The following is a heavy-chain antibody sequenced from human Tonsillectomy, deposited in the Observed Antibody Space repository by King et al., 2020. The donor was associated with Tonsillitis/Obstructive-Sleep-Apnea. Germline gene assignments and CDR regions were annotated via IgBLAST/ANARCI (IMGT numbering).Heavy chain of an antibody. V-gene: IGHV1-8*01. J-gene: IGHJ6*03. CDR3: ARGRRDRMVRGVNGAYYYYYMDV. CDR1: GYTFTSYD. CDR2: MNPNSGNT. D-gene: IGHD3-10*01. Sequence: QLVQSGAEVKKPGASVKVSCKASGYTFTSYDINWVRQATGQGLEWMGWMNPNSGNTGYAQKFQGRVTMTRNTSISTAYMELSSLRSEDTAVYYCARGRRDRMVRGVNGAYYYYYMDVWGKGTTVTVSS.